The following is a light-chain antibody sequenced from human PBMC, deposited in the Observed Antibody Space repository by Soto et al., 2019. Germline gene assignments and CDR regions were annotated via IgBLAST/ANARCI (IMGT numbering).Light chain of an antibody. CDR1: QSVSSN. CDR3: QQYNNWPPWT. CDR2: GAS. J-gene: IGKJ1*01. V-gene: IGKV3-15*01. Sequence: EIVMTQSPATLSVSPGERATLSCRASQSVSSNLAWYQQKPDQAPRLLIYGASTMATGIPARFSGSGSGTDFTQTSSSLQLKDFAVYSCQQYNNWPPWTFGQGTKVEIK.